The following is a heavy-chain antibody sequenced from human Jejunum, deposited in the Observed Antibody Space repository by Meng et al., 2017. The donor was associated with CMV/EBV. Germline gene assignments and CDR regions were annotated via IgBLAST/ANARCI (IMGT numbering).Heavy chain of an antibody. D-gene: IGHD2-15*01. V-gene: IGHV3-21*01. J-gene: IGHJ4*02. CDR1: FTVTTYT. CDR2: ISGSSGNI. CDR3: AKRAFCSGGSCYQFDH. Sequence: FTVTTYTMNGVRQAPGKGLEWVSSISGSSGNIYYADSVKGRFTISRDNAKSSLYLQMDSLRAEDTAVYYCAKRAFCSGGSCYQFDHWGQGALVTVSS.